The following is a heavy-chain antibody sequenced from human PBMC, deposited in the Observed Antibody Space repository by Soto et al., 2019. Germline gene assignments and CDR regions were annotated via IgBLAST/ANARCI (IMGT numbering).Heavy chain of an antibody. CDR3: ARTSPGTTGTGFFSIPYYYHYGMDV. D-gene: IGHD1-1*01. Sequence: GGSLRLSCAASGFTFSSYAMHWVRQAPGKGLEWVAVISYDGSNKYYADSVKGRFTISRDNSKNTLYLQMNSLRAEDTAVYYCARTSPGTTGTGFFSIPYYYHYGMDVWGQGTTVTVSS. J-gene: IGHJ6*02. V-gene: IGHV3-30-3*01. CDR1: GFTFSSYA. CDR2: ISYDGSNK.